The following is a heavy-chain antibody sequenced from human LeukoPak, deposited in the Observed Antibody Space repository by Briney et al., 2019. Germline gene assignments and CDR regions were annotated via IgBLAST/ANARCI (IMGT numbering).Heavy chain of an antibody. V-gene: IGHV4-59*01. CDR1: GGSISSYY. D-gene: IGHD6-6*01. CDR2: IYYSGST. J-gene: IGHJ4*02. Sequence: SETLSLTCTVSGGSISSYYWSWIRQPPGKGLEWIGYIYYSGSTNYNPSLKSRVTISVDTSKNQFSLKLSSVTAADTAVYYCARAGSSESSAIDYWGQGTLVTVSS. CDR3: ARAGSSESSAIDY.